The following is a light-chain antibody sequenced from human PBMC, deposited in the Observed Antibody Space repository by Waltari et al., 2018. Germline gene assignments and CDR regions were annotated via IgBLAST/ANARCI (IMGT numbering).Light chain of an antibody. CDR3: QQYNNWPRT. V-gene: IGKV3-15*01. CDR1: QSVSSN. Sequence: EILMTQSPATLSVSPGERVTLSCRASQSVSSNLAWYQQKPGQAPRLLIYGASTRATGIPARFSGSGSGTEFTVIISSLQSEDFAVYYCQQYNNWPRTFGQGTKVEIK. J-gene: IGKJ1*01. CDR2: GAS.